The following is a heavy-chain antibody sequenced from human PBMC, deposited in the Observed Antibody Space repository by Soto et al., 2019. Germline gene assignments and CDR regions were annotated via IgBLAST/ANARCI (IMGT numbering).Heavy chain of an antibody. J-gene: IGHJ6*02. V-gene: IGHV3-21*05. D-gene: IGHD2-21*01. CDR3: VRDRLDYAMDV. CDR2: IWDGSI. Sequence: PGGSLRLSCAASGFTFSSYSLNWVRQAPGKGLEWVSHIWDGSIYYADSVKGRFTISRDNTKNSLYLQMNSLRAEDTAVYYCVRDRLDYAMDVWGQGTAVTVSS. CDR1: GFTFSSYS.